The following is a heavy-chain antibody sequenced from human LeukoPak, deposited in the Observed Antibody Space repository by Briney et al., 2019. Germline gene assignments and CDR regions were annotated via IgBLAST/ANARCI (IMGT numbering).Heavy chain of an antibody. V-gene: IGHV3-64D*06. Sequence: GGSLRLSCSASGFTFSSYAMHWVRQAPGKGLEYVSAICSNGGSTYYADSVKGRFTISRDNSKNTLYLQMSSLRAEDTAVYYCARQLGYCSSTSCTWGGYYFDYWGQGTLVTVSS. J-gene: IGHJ4*02. CDR1: GFTFSSYA. D-gene: IGHD2-2*01. CDR2: ICSNGGST. CDR3: ARQLGYCSSTSCTWGGYYFDY.